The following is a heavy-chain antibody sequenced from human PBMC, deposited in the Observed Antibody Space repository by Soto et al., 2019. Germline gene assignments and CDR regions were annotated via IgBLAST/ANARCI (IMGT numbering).Heavy chain of an antibody. CDR3: ARDFR. V-gene: IGHV3-74*01. J-gene: IGHJ1*01. CDR2: INGDGTIT. Sequence: EVQLVESGGGLVQPGGSLRLSCAASGFTFTNLWIYWVRQTPEKGLVWVAGINGDGTITAYADSVKGRFTISRDNAKSTLYLQMNSLTIEDTALYYCARDFRWGQGTLVTVSS. CDR1: GFTFTNLW.